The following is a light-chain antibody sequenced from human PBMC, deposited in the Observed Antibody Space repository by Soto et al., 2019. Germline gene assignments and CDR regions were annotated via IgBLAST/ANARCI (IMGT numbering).Light chain of an antibody. V-gene: IGKV3-11*01. Sequence: DIVLTQFPATLSFSPGERATLSCRASESVSFYLAWYQQKSGQAPRLLIYDASKRATGIPARFSGSGSGTDFTLTISSLEPEDFAVYYCQQRRNWPGTFGQGTKLEIK. CDR1: ESVSFY. CDR3: QQRRNWPGT. CDR2: DAS. J-gene: IGKJ2*01.